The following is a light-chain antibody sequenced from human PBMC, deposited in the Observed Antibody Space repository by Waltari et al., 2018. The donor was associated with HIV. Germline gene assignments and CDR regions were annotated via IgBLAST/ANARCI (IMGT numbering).Light chain of an antibody. CDR3: QAWGTSTSGV. J-gene: IGLJ2*01. V-gene: IGLV3-1*01. CDR1: ELGDKY. CDR2: QDN. Sequence: YEVTQPPSVAVSPGQTASITCSGYELGDKYTCRYQQRPGQSPLLIIYQDNKRPSGIPERFSASNSGHTATLTISGTLPMDEADYYCQAWGTSTSGVFGRGTKLTVL.